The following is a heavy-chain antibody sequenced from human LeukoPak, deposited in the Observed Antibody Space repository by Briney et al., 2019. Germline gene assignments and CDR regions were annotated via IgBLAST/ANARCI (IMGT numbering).Heavy chain of an antibody. CDR3: ARDRETSSGSATDY. V-gene: IGHV3-21*01. D-gene: IGHD6-19*01. CDR1: GFTFSSYS. CDR2: ISSSSSYI. Sequence: GGSLRLSCAASGFTFSSYSMNWVRQAPGTGLEWVSSISSSSSYIYYADSAKGRFTISRDNAKNSLYLQMNSLRAEDTAVYYCARDRETSSGSATDYWGQGTLVTVSS. J-gene: IGHJ4*02.